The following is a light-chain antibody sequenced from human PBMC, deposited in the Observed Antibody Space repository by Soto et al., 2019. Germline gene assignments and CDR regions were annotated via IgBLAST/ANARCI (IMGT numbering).Light chain of an antibody. CDR3: QQSYSTPLT. CDR2: AAS. V-gene: IGKV1-39*01. J-gene: IGKJ4*01. CDR1: QSISSY. Sequence: DIRMSQSPSTLSASVGDRVSITCRASQSISSYLNWYQQKPGKAPKLLIYAASSLQSGVPSRFSGSGSGTDFTLTISSLQPEDFATYYCQQSYSTPLTFGGGTTGDIK.